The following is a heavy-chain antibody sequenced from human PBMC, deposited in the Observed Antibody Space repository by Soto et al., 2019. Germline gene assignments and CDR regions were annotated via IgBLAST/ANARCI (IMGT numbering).Heavy chain of an antibody. CDR1: GYTFTSYD. Sequence: GASVKVSCKASGYTFTSYDINWVRQATGQGLEWMGWMNPNSGNTGYAQKFQGRVTMTRNTSISTAYMELSSLRSEDTAVYYCARSPHGDYYYYYGMDVWGQGTTVTVSS. J-gene: IGHJ6*02. CDR3: ARSPHGDYYYYYGMDV. D-gene: IGHD2-21*02. V-gene: IGHV1-8*01. CDR2: MNPNSGNT.